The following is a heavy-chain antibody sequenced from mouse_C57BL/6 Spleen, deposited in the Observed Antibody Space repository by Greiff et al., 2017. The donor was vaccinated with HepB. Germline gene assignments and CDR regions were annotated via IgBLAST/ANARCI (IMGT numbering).Heavy chain of an antibody. J-gene: IGHJ4*01. D-gene: IGHD1-1*01. CDR1: GYTFTSYW. Sequence: VHVKQSGTVLARPGASVKMSCKTSGYTFTSYWMHGVNQRPGQGLEWIGAIYPGNSDTSYNQKFKGKAKLTAVTSASTAYMELSSLTNEDSAVYYCTRRGTTVVPYYAMDYWGQGTSVTVSS. CDR2: IYPGNSDT. CDR3: TRRGTTVVPYYAMDY. V-gene: IGHV1-5*01.